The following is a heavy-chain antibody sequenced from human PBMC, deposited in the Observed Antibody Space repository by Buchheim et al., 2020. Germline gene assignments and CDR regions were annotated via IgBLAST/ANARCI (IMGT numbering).Heavy chain of an antibody. CDR3: ARALTMDV. J-gene: IGHJ6*02. CDR1: EYTFTTYA. V-gene: IGHV1-3*01. Sequence: QVQLVQSGAEVKKPGASVTVSCKASEYTFTTYALHWVRQAPGQGLEWMGWIIPANGNTKYSQKFQGRITITEETSASTAYMELSSLRSEDTALYYCARALTMDVWGQGTT. CDR2: IIPANGNT.